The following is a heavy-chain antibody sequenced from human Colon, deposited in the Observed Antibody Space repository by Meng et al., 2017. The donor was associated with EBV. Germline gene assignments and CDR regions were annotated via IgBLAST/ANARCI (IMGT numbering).Heavy chain of an antibody. D-gene: IGHD3-10*01. J-gene: IGHJ5*02. CDR3: ARASYGSGSPLGESWFDP. CDR1: GGSTRGGCYS. V-gene: IGHV4-31*03. CDR2: IHSSGST. Sequence: EAGHGLVKPPHTLSLTCTVSGGSTRGGCYSGSWIRQTPGKGLEWIGYIHSSGSTYYNPSLRSRLTISVDTSKNQFSLKLSSVTAADTAVYYCARASYGSGSPLGESWFDPWGQGTLVTVSS.